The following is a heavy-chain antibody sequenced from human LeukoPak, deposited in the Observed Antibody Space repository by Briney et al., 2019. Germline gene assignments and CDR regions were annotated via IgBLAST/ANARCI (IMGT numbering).Heavy chain of an antibody. D-gene: IGHD2-2*01. CDR2: ISAYNGNT. J-gene: IGHJ4*02. CDR1: GYTFTDYY. Sequence: GASVKVSCKAYGYTFTDYYLHWVRRAPGQGLEWMGWISAYNGNTNYAQKLQGRVTMTTDTSTSTAYMELRSLRSDDTAVYYCARTALYCSSTSCYRDYWGQGTLVTVSS. V-gene: IGHV1-18*04. CDR3: ARTALYCSSTSCYRDY.